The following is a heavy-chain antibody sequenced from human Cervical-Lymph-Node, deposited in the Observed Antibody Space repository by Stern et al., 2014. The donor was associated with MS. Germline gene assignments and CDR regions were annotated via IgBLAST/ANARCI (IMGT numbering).Heavy chain of an antibody. CDR3: ATTFR. D-gene: IGHD3-16*01. Sequence: QMQLVQSGAEVKKPGSSVKVSCKASGGTFSSDVISWVRQAPGKGLDWMGGIIPTFGTTNYAQKFQGRVKITADESMSTAYMELSSLRSEDTALYYCATTFRWGQGTLITVSS. V-gene: IGHV1-69*01. CDR1: GGTFSSDV. CDR2: IIPTFGTT. J-gene: IGHJ4*02.